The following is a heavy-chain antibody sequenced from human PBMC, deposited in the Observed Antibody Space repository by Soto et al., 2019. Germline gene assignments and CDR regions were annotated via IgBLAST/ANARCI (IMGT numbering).Heavy chain of an antibody. CDR1: GYTFTSYG. CDR3: ARENDILTGYAKRNWFDP. D-gene: IGHD3-9*01. Sequence: GASVKVSCKASGYTFTSYGISWVRQAPGQGLEWMGWISAYNGNTNYAQKLQGRVTMTTDTSTSTAYMELRSLRSDDTAVYYCARENDILTGYAKRNWFDPWGQGTLVTSPQ. V-gene: IGHV1-18*01. J-gene: IGHJ5*02. CDR2: ISAYNGNT.